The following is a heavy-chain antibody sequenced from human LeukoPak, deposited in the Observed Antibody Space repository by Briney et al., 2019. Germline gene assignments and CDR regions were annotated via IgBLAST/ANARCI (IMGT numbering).Heavy chain of an antibody. Sequence: ASVNVSFKASRYTFSGYVIAWVRQAPGQGLEWMGWISARNGNTYHTQNFQGRVTMTTDTSTSTAYMELRSLRSADTAMYYCARSAGDYGGYALHFLHWGQGTLVTVSS. D-gene: IGHD4-17*01. CDR3: ARSAGDYGGYALHFLH. CDR2: ISARNGNT. V-gene: IGHV1-18*01. CDR1: RYTFSGYV. J-gene: IGHJ1*01.